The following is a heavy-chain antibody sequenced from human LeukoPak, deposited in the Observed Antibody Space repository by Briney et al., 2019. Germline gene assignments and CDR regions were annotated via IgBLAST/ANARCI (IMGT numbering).Heavy chain of an antibody. Sequence: SETLSLTCSVSGYSISSGYYWGWIRQPPGKGLEWIGSIYHSGSTYYNPSLKSRVTISVDTPKNQFSLKVSSVTAADTAVYYCARVGSGWGEIDYWGQGAQVTVSS. CDR2: IYHSGST. J-gene: IGHJ4*02. CDR1: GYSISSGYY. V-gene: IGHV4-38-2*02. D-gene: IGHD6-19*01. CDR3: ARVGSGWGEIDY.